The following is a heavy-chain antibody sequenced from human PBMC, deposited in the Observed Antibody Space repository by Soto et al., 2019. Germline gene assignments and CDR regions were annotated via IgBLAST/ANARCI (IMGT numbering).Heavy chain of an antibody. J-gene: IGHJ4*02. V-gene: IGHV3-66*01. Sequence: EVQLVESGGGLVQPGGSLRLSCAASGLTVSSNYMSWVRQAPGKGLEWVSVIYSGGNTYYADSVKGRFTISRDNSKNTLYLQMNSLRAEDTAVYYCATTTVTTIRIYYWGQGTLVTVSS. CDR2: IYSGGNT. CDR3: ATTTVTTIRIYY. D-gene: IGHD4-17*01. CDR1: GLTVSSNY.